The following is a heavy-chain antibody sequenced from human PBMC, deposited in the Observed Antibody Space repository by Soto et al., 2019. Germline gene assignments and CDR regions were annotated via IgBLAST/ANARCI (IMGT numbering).Heavy chain of an antibody. CDR1: GFTFSSYS. Sequence: GGSLRLSCAASGFTFSSYSMNWVRQAPGKGLEWVSYISTSSSTIYYADSVKGRFTISRDNAKNSLYLQMNSLRAEDTAVYYCARGAYYYDSSGLSYWGQGTLVTVSS. J-gene: IGHJ4*02. D-gene: IGHD3-22*01. V-gene: IGHV3-48*01. CDR3: ARGAYYYDSSGLSY. CDR2: ISTSSSTI.